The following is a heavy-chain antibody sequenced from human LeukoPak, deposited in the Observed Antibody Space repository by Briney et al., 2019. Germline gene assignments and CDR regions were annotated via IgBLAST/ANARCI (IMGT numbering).Heavy chain of an antibody. CDR2: IFYTGTT. Sequence: SETLSLTCTVSGGSISSYYWNWIRQPPGKELEWIGYIFYTGTTNYNPLFESRATISVDTSKNQFSLKLTSVTAADTAVYFCARGGDFERYYLAYWGQGTLVTVSS. J-gene: IGHJ4*02. V-gene: IGHV4-59*01. CDR1: GGSISSYY. D-gene: IGHD3-9*01. CDR3: ARGGDFERYYLAY.